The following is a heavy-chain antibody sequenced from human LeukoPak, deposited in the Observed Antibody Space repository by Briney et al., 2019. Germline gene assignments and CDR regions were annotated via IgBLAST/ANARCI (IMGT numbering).Heavy chain of an antibody. V-gene: IGHV3-23*01. CDR1: GFTFSSYG. D-gene: IGHD2-2*01. CDR2: ISGSGGIT. Sequence: GGSLRLSCAASGFTFSSYGMSWVRQAPGQGLEWVSGISGSGGITSYADSVKGRFTISRDNSKTTLYLQMNSLRVEDTAVYYCAKDQADCSGYICYERGFDYWGQGTLVTVSS. J-gene: IGHJ4*02. CDR3: AKDQADCSGYICYERGFDY.